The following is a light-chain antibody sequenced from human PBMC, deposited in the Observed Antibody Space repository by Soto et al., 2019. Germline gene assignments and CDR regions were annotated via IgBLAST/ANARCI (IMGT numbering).Light chain of an antibody. Sequence: EIVLTQSPATLSLSPGERATLSCRASQSVSRYLAWYQQKPGQAPRLLIYDASNRATGIPARFSGSGSGTDFTLTISSLEPEDFAFYSCQQRSNWPAITFGQGTRLEIK. CDR2: DAS. CDR1: QSVSRY. V-gene: IGKV3-11*01. J-gene: IGKJ5*01. CDR3: QQRSNWPAIT.